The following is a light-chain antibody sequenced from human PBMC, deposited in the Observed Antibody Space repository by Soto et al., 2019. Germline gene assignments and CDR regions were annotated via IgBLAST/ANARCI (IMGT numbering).Light chain of an antibody. CDR1: SSDVGGYNY. V-gene: IGLV2-14*01. CDR3: SSYTSSNTLV. CDR2: DVS. J-gene: IGLJ2*01. Sequence: QSALTQPASVSGSPGQSITVSCTGTSSDVGGYNYVSWYQQYSGKAPKLMIYDVSNRPSGVSDRCSGSKSGNTASLTISGLQAEDEAEYYCSSYTSSNTLVFGGGTKLTVL.